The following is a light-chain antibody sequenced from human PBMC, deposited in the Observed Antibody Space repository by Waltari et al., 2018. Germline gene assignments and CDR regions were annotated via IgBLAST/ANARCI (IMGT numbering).Light chain of an antibody. J-gene: IGLJ3*02. CDR3: AAWDDSLNAWV. Sequence: QSVLTQPPSASGTPGQRVPISCSGSRSNIGSNTVNWYQQLPGPAPKPLIYSNHQRPSGVPDRFSASKSGTSASLAISGLQSGDGADFYCAAWDDSLNAWVFGGGTKLTVL. CDR1: RSNIGSNT. V-gene: IGLV1-44*01. CDR2: SNH.